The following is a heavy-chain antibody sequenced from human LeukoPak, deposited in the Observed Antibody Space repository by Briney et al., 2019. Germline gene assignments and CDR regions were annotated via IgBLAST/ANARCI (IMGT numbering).Heavy chain of an antibody. Sequence: EASVTVSCKVSGYTLTELSMHWVRQAPGKGLEWMGGFDPEDGETIYAQKFQGRVTMTEDTSTDTAYMELSSLRSEDTAVYYCAPLRFLEWLSLRWGQGTTVTVSS. CDR3: APLRFLEWLSLR. CDR1: GYTLTELS. D-gene: IGHD3-3*01. V-gene: IGHV1-24*01. CDR2: FDPEDGET. J-gene: IGHJ6*02.